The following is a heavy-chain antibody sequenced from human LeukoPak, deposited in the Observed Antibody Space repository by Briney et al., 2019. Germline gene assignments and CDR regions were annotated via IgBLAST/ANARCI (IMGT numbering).Heavy chain of an antibody. Sequence: GESLKISCKGSGYSFSSYWIAWVRQMPGKGLEWMGIIYPGDSDTKYSPSFQGQVTISADKSISTAYLQWSSLKALDTAMYYCARHGVASGSSSDYWGQGTLVTVSS. CDR2: IYPGDSDT. V-gene: IGHV5-51*01. J-gene: IGHJ4*02. CDR1: GYSFSSYW. CDR3: ARHGVASGSSSDY. D-gene: IGHD1-26*01.